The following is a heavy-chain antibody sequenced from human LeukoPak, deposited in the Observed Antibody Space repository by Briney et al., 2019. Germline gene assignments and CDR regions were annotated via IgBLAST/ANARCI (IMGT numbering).Heavy chain of an antibody. J-gene: IGHJ5*02. D-gene: IGHD6-13*01. Sequence: PGRSLRLSCAASGFTFSSYAMHWVRQAPGKGLEWVAVISYDGSNKYYADSVKGRFTISRDNSKNTLYLQMNSLRAEDTAVYYCARDGTGYGIAYIAAAGTGWFDPWGQRTLVTVSS. CDR1: GFTFSSYA. CDR2: ISYDGSNK. CDR3: ARDGTGYGIAYIAAAGTGWFDP. V-gene: IGHV3-30*01.